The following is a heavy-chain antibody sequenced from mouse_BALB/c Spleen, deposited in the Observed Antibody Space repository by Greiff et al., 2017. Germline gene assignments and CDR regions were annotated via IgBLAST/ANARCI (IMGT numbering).Heavy chain of an antibody. Sequence: QQSGAELVRPGASVTLSCKASGYTFTDYEMHWVKQTPVHGLEWIGAIDPETGGTAYNQKFKGKATLTADKSSITAYMELRSLTSEDSAVYYCTRMDYWGQGTSVTVSS. CDR2: IDPETGGT. CDR3: TRMDY. J-gene: IGHJ4*01. CDR1: GYTFTDYE. V-gene: IGHV1-15*01.